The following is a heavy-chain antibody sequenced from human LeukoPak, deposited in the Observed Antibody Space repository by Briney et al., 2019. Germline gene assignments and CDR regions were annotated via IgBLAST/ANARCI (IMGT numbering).Heavy chain of an antibody. V-gene: IGHV3-66*01. Sequence: GGSLRLSCKASGFTVTSNHMNWVRQAPGKGLEWVSIIYTGGTTHYADSLKDRFTISRDGSINTLYLQINSLRVEDTAVYYCARDSSSYYFDYWGQGTLVTVSS. D-gene: IGHD6-6*01. CDR1: GFTVTSNH. CDR3: ARDSSSYYFDY. CDR2: IYTGGTT. J-gene: IGHJ4*02.